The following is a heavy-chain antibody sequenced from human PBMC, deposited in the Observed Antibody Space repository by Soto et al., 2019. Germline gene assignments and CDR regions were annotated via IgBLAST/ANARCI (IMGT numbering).Heavy chain of an antibody. CDR2: IYYSGST. Sequence: SETLSLTCTVSGGSISSSSYYWGWIRQPPGKGLEWIGSIYYSGSTYYNPSLKSRVTISVDTSKNQFSLKLSSVTAADTAVYYCARSSSNRGDASDIWGQGTMVPVSS. J-gene: IGHJ3*02. V-gene: IGHV4-39*01. CDR1: GGSISSSSYY. CDR3: ARSSSNRGDASDI. D-gene: IGHD6-13*01.